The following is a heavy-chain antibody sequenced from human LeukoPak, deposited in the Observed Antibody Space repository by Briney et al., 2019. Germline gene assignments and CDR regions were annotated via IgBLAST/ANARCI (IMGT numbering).Heavy chain of an antibody. J-gene: IGHJ4*02. CDR1: GFTFSNYW. D-gene: IGHD4-23*01. CDR3: ARDSVEASNYFDY. V-gene: IGHV3-7*01. Sequence: GGSLRLSCAASGFTFSNYWMSWVRQAPGKGLEWVANIKQDGSEKYYVDSVKGRFTISRDNAKNSLYLQMNSLRVEDTAVYYCARDSVEASNYFDYWGQGTLVTVS. CDR2: IKQDGSEK.